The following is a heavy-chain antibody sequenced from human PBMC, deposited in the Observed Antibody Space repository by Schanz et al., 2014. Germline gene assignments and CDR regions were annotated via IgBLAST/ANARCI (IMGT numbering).Heavy chain of an antibody. Sequence: QVQLVQSGSELKKPGASVKVSCKTSGYTFNSYALHWVRQAPGQGLEWMGRIIPILGVTNYAQKFQGRVTITADKSTNTAYMELSSLRSEDTAVYYCARKGMPPIWSGYPYFFDFWGQGTLVTVSS. CDR3: ARKGMPPIWSGYPYFFDF. CDR2: IIPILGVT. V-gene: IGHV1-69*09. J-gene: IGHJ4*02. D-gene: IGHD3-3*01. CDR1: GYTFNSYA.